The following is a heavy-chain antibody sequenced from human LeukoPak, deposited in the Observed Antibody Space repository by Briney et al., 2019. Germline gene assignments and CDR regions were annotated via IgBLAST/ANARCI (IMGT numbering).Heavy chain of an antibody. CDR3: VRGGIAGAFDI. CDR1: GFTFSSYW. CDR2: INHNGNVN. Sequence: GGSLRLSCAASGFTFSSYWMNWARQAPGKGLEWVASINHNGNVNYYVDSVKGRFTISRDSAKNTLYLQMNSLRAEDTAVYYCVRGGIAGAFDIWGQGTMVTVSS. J-gene: IGHJ3*02. D-gene: IGHD6-13*01. V-gene: IGHV3-7*01.